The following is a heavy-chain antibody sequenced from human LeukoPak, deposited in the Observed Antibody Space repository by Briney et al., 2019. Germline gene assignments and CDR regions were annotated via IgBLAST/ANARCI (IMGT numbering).Heavy chain of an antibody. CDR1: GYTFTDCY. D-gene: IGHD3-10*01. Sequence: GASVKVSCKASGYTFTDCYMHWVRQAPGQGLEWMGWINPKTGGTNYAQRFQGRVTMTRDTSIRTAYMELNSLRSDDTAVYYCARDGRLTIFVRGIITEGSPPKNWGQGTLVTVSS. CDR2: INPKTGGT. V-gene: IGHV1-2*02. CDR3: ARDGRLTIFVRGIITEGSPPKN. J-gene: IGHJ4*02.